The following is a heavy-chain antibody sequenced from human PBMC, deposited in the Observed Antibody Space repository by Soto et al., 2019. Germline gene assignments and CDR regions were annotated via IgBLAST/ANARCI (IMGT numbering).Heavy chain of an antibody. Sequence: PGGSLRLSCAASGFTFSSYAMSWVRQAPGKGLEWVSAISGSGGSTYYADSVKGRFTISRDNSKNTLYLQMNSLRAEDTAVYYCAKDPPAVVGTTYYYYCMDVWGQGTTVTVSS. J-gene: IGHJ6*02. CDR2: ISGSGGST. CDR1: GFTFSSYA. V-gene: IGHV3-23*01. CDR3: AKDPPAVVGTTYYYYCMDV. D-gene: IGHD6-19*01.